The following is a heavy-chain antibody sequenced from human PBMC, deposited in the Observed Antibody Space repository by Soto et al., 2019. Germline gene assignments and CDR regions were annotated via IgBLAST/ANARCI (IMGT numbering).Heavy chain of an antibody. CDR3: AKDGGREGYFGNWFDP. D-gene: IGHD2-15*01. J-gene: IGHJ5*02. V-gene: IGHV1-69*15. Sequence: QVQLVQSGAEVKKPGSSVKVSCKASGGTFSNYAITWVQQALGQGLEWLVRIIPIFGTANYAQKFQGRVTITADESTTTAYMELSSLRSDDTAVYYCAKDGGREGYFGNWFDPWGQGTLVTVSS. CDR1: GGTFSNYA. CDR2: IIPIFGTA.